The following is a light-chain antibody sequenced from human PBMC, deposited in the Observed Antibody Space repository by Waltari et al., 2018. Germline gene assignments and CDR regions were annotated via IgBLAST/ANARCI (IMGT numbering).Light chain of an antibody. CDR1: SSDVGGFNY. J-gene: IGLJ3*02. CDR3: SSYIRISASWV. CDR2: DVT. V-gene: IGLV2-14*03. Sequence: QSALTQPVSVSGSPGQSITISCTGTSSDVGGFNYVSWYQHHPGKAPKLMIYDVTKRPSGVPNRFSCSGSGNTASLTISWLQSEDEAYYYCSSYIRISASWVFGGGTKLTVL.